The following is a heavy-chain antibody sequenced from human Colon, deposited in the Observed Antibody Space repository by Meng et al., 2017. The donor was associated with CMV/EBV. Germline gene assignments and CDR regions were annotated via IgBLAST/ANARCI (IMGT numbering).Heavy chain of an antibody. CDR2: IYYSGST. V-gene: IGHV4-59*01. CDR1: GGSISSYY. CDR3: ARALGIAAAGTSPNYYYYGMDV. J-gene: IGHJ6*02. Sequence: GSLRLSCTVSGGSISSYYWSWIRQPPGKGLEWIGYIYYSGSTNYNPSLKSRVTISVDTSKNQFSLKLSSVTAADTAVYYCARALGIAAAGTSPNYYYYGMDVWGQGTTVTVSS. D-gene: IGHD6-13*01.